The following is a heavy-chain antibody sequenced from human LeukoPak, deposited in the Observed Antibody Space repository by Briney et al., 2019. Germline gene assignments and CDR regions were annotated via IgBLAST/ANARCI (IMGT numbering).Heavy chain of an antibody. CDR3: ATHYYDTSELFYFDY. V-gene: IGHV1-2*02. CDR2: INPKTGDT. D-gene: IGHD3-22*01. Sequence: ASVKVSCKTSGDTFTDYYFHWVRQAPGQGLEWMGWINPKTGDTKYEQNFQGRVTMTRDTSISTTYMELSRLRSDDTAMYYCATHYYDTSELFYFDYWGQGTLVTVSS. CDR1: GDTFTDYY. J-gene: IGHJ4*02.